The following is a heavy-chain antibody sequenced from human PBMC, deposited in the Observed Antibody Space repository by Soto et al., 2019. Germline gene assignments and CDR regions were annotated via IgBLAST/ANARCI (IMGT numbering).Heavy chain of an antibody. V-gene: IGHV3-64*07. Sequence: EVQLVESGGGLVQPGESLRLSCAASGFTFSDYAMYWVRQAPGKGLEYVSAITTKGDSTYYADSVKGRFSISRDNSKNTLYLQMGCLRADDMAVYYFARKNSGTYPFDFWGQGTLVTVSS. J-gene: IGHJ4*02. CDR3: ARKNSGTYPFDF. CDR2: ITTKGDST. CDR1: GFTFSDYA. D-gene: IGHD1-26*01.